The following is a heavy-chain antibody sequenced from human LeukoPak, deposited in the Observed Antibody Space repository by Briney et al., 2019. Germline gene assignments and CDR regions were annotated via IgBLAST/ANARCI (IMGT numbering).Heavy chain of an antibody. CDR1: GGTFSSYA. CDR2: IIPILGIA. Sequence: GASVKVSCKASGGTFSSYAISWVRQAPGQGLEWMGRIIPILGIANYAQKFQGRGTITADKATSTAYRELISLRSENTAVYYWARPARATVTTAYFHEFDYWGQGTLATVSS. J-gene: IGHJ4*02. CDR3: ARPARATVTTAYFHEFDY. V-gene: IGHV1-69*04. D-gene: IGHD4-17*01.